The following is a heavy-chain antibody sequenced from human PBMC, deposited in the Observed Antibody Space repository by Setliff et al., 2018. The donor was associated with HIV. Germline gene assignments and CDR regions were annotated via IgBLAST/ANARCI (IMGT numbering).Heavy chain of an antibody. Sequence: GASMKVSCKASGGTFSSYAISWVRQAPGQGLEWMGGIIPIFGTANYAQKFQGRVTITTDESTSTAYMELSSLRSEDTAVYYCARGYCGGGICYSPNWLDPWGQGTLVTVSS. CDR2: IIPIFGTA. CDR3: ARGYCGGGICYSPNWLDP. D-gene: IGHD2-15*01. V-gene: IGHV1-69*05. J-gene: IGHJ5*02. CDR1: GGTFSSYA.